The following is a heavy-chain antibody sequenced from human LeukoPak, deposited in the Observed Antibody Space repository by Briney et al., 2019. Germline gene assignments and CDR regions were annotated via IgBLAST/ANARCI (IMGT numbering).Heavy chain of an antibody. CDR1: GFTFSSYG. CDR3: AKDSHTGAPFDY. V-gene: IGHV3-30*18. CDR2: ISYDGSNK. D-gene: IGHD1-14*01. Sequence: GRFLRLSCAASGFTFSSYGMHWVRQAPGKGLEWVAVISYDGSNKYYADSVKGRFTISRDNSKNTLYLQMSSLRAEDTAVYYCAKDSHTGAPFDYWGQGTLVTVSS. J-gene: IGHJ4*02.